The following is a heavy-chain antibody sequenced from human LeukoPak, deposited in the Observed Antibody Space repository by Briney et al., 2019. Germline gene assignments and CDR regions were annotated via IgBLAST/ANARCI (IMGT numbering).Heavy chain of an antibody. CDR2: ISGSGGST. CDR3: SKDLTSDFGGDLDP. V-gene: IGHV3-23*01. CDR1: GFTFSSYA. Sequence: GGSLRLSCAASGFTFSSYAMSWVRQAPGKGLEWVSAISGSGGSTYYADSVKGRFTISRDNSKSTVYLQMNGLRVEDAAVYYCSKDLTSDFGGDLDPWGQGTLVTVSS. D-gene: IGHD3-10*01. J-gene: IGHJ5*02.